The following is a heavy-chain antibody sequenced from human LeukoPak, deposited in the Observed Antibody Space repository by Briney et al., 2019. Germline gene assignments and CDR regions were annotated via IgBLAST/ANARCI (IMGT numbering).Heavy chain of an antibody. J-gene: IGHJ4*02. CDR1: GYTFTSYG. V-gene: IGHV1-18*01. Sequence: ASVKVSCKASGYTFTSYGISWVRPAPGQGLEWVGWISAYNGKTTYAQNLQGRVTLTTDTSTSTAYMELRSLRSDDTAVYYCARELEDLDYGGYSEGFFDYWGQGTLVTVSS. D-gene: IGHD4-23*01. CDR3: ARELEDLDYGGYSEGFFDY. CDR2: ISAYNGKT.